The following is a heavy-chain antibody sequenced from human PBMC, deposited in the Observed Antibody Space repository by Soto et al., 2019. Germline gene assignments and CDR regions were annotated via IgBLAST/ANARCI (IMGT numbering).Heavy chain of an antibody. CDR1: GFTFSTYA. V-gene: IGHV3-33*01. Sequence: TGGSLRLSCAASGFTFSTYAMHWVRQAPGKGLEWVAVIWFDGSNQYYADSVKGRFTISRDNSKNTLYLHMNSLRADDTAVYYCARDQAAGGTWNDYWGQGTLVTVSS. CDR2: IWFDGSNQ. CDR3: ARDQAAGGTWNDY. J-gene: IGHJ4*02. D-gene: IGHD6-13*01.